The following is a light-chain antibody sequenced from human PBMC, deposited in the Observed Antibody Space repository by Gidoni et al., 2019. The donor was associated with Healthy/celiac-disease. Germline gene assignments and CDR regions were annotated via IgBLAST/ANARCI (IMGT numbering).Light chain of an antibody. V-gene: IGKV1-5*03. Sequence: DIQMTQSPSTLSASVGDRVTITCRASQSISSWLAWYQQKPGKAPKLLIYKASSLESGVPSRFRGSGSGTEFTLTISSLQPDDFATYYCQQYNSYSYTFXQXTKLEIK. CDR3: QQYNSYSYT. CDR1: QSISSW. CDR2: KAS. J-gene: IGKJ2*01.